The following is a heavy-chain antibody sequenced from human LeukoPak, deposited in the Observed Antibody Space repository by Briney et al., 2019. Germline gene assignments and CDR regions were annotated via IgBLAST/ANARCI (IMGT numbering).Heavy chain of an antibody. Sequence: ASVKVSCKASGYTFTGYYMHWVRQAPGQGLEWMGWINPNRGDTSFAQNFQGRVTMTRDTSVSTVYLELSGLKSDDTAVFYCARPVITGDYFDYWGQGTLVTVSS. CDR3: ARPVITGDYFDY. J-gene: IGHJ4*02. D-gene: IGHD3-16*01. CDR1: GYTFTGYY. V-gene: IGHV1-2*02. CDR2: INPNRGDT.